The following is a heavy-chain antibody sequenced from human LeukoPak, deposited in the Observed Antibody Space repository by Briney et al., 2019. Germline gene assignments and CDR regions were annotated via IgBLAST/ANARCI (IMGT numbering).Heavy chain of an antibody. D-gene: IGHD3-10*01. CDR1: GYTFTGYY. CDR2: INPNSGGT. J-gene: IGHJ5*02. CDR3: ARGAITMVRGKEYWFDP. Sequence: ASVKVSCKASGYTFTGYYMHWVRQAPGQGLEWMGWINPNSGGTNYAQKFQGRVTMTGDTSISTAYMELSRLRSDDTAVYYCARGAITMVRGKEYWFDPWGQGTLVTVSS. V-gene: IGHV1-2*02.